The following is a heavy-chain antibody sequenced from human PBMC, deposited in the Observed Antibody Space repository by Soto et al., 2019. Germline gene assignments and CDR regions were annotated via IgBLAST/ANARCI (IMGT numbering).Heavy chain of an antibody. CDR1: GGSISSYY. D-gene: IGHD1-26*01. Sequence: QVQLQESGPGLVEPSETLSLTCTVSGGSISSYYWSWIRQPPGKGLEWIGYIYYSGSTNYNPSLKSRVTISVDTSKNQFSLKLSSVTAAHTAVYYCARRWGRTFDYWGQGTLVTVSS. J-gene: IGHJ4*02. CDR3: ARRWGRTFDY. CDR2: IYYSGST. V-gene: IGHV4-59*08.